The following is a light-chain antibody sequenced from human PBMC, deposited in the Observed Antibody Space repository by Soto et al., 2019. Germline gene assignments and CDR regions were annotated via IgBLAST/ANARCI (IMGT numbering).Light chain of an antibody. CDR2: AAS. V-gene: IGKV1-9*01. CDR1: QGISSY. Sequence: DLPLTQSPSFMSASVGARVTLTFQASQGISSYLAWYQLKPGNAPNLLIFAASALQSGVPSRFSGSGSGTEFTLTISSLQPEEFATYYCKQLKSYPLTFGHVTRLEI. CDR3: KQLKSYPLT. J-gene: IGKJ5*01.